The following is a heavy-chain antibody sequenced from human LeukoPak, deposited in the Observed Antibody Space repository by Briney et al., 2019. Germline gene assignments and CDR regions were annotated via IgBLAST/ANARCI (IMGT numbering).Heavy chain of an antibody. CDR3: AKETTVTPNNYFDY. CDR1: GFTFSIYA. CDR2: ISSDGSNK. V-gene: IGHV3-30-3*01. D-gene: IGHD4-17*01. J-gene: IGHJ4*02. Sequence: HSGGSLRLSCAASGFTFSIYAMHWVRQAPGKGLEWVAFISSDGSNKYYADSVKGRFTISRDNSKNTLYLQMNSLRAEDTAVYYCAKETTVTPNNYFDYWGQGTLVTVSS.